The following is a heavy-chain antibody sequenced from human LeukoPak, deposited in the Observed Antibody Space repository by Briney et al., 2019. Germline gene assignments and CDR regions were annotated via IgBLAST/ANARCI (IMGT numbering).Heavy chain of an antibody. V-gene: IGHV4-39*01. D-gene: IGHD3-10*01. CDR1: GGSVSSSSYY. Sequence: PSETLPLTCTVSGGSVSSSSYYWGWIRQPPGKGLEWIGSIYYSGSTYNNPSLRSRVTISVDTSKNQFSLRLSSVTAADTALYYCARVAYYDSGSYSHDYWGQGTLVTVSS. CDR3: ARVAYYDSGSYSHDY. CDR2: IYYSGST. J-gene: IGHJ4*02.